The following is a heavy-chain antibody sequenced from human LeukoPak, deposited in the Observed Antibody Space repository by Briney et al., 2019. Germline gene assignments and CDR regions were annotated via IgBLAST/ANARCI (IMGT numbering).Heavy chain of an antibody. V-gene: IGHV3-74*01. CDR1: GFTFSSYW. Sequence: PGGSLRLSCAASGFTFSSYWMDWVHQAPGKGLVWVSRINSDGSSTSYADSVKGRFTISRDNAKNTLYLQMNSLRAEDTAVYYCATGDIVVVPAAIRGYYYYYMDVWGKGTTVTVSS. J-gene: IGHJ6*03. D-gene: IGHD2-2*02. CDR3: ATGDIVVVPAAIRGYYYYYMDV. CDR2: INSDGSST.